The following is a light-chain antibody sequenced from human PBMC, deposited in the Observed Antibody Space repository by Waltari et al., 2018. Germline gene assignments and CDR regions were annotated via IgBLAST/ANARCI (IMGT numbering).Light chain of an antibody. Sequence: DIQMTQSPSSLSASVRDSVTITCRASQDISKYLSWYQQKPGKAPKLLIYGASNLETGVPSRFSGSGSVTDFTFTISSLQPEDIATYYCQQYDNLPVTFGQGTRVDIK. J-gene: IGKJ1*01. CDR3: QQYDNLPVT. CDR1: QDISKY. V-gene: IGKV1-33*01. CDR2: GAS.